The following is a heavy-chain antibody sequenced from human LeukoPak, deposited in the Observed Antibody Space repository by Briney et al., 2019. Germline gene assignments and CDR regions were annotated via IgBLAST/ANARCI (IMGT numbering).Heavy chain of an antibody. Sequence: SETLSLTCTVSGGSISSYYWSWIRQPAGKGLEWIGRIYTSGSTNYNPSLKSRVTMSVDTSKNQFSLKLSSVTAADTAVYYCATRSIAVAGNGGYYYYYMDVWGKGTTVTVSS. CDR1: GGSISSYY. CDR2: IYTSGST. J-gene: IGHJ6*03. CDR3: ATRSIAVAGNGGYYYYYMDV. D-gene: IGHD6-19*01. V-gene: IGHV4-4*07.